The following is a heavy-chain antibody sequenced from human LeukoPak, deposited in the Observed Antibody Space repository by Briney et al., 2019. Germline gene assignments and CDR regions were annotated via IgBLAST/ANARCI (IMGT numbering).Heavy chain of an antibody. CDR1: GGTFSSYA. V-gene: IGHV1-69*04. D-gene: IGHD6-13*01. J-gene: IGHJ4*02. Sequence: SVTVSCKASGGTFSSYAISWVRQAPGQGLEWMGRIIPILGIANYAQKFQGRVTITADKSTSTAYMELSSLRSEDTAVYYCARDLVGVVAAAGTEVAEGNRWGQGTLVTVSS. CDR2: IIPILGIA. CDR3: ARDLVGVVAAAGTEVAEGNR.